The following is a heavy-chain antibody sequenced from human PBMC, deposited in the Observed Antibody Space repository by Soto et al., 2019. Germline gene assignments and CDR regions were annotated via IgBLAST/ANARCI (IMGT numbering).Heavy chain of an antibody. Sequence: QVQLVESGGGVVQPGRSLRLSCAASGFIFSRYGMHWVRQAPGKGLEWVAVIWYDGSNKYYADSVKGRFTISRDNSKNTLSLQMNSLRAEDTAVYYCARANYGSGSNYYYGMGVWGQGTTVTVSS. J-gene: IGHJ6*02. CDR1: GFIFSRYG. CDR3: ARANYGSGSNYYYGMGV. V-gene: IGHV3-33*01. D-gene: IGHD3-10*01. CDR2: IWYDGSNK.